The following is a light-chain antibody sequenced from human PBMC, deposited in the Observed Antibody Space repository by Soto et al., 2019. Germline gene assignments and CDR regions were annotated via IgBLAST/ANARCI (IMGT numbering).Light chain of an antibody. CDR1: QTFSTSF. V-gene: IGKV3-20*01. CDR3: QQYGSSPIT. Sequence: EIMLKLSPGTLSLSHRERATLSCRASQTFSTSFLSWFQQIPGQAPRLLIYDASNRATDIPARFSGSGSGTDFTLTISSLEPEDFAVYYCQQYGSSPITFGQGTRLEIK. CDR2: DAS. J-gene: IGKJ5*01.